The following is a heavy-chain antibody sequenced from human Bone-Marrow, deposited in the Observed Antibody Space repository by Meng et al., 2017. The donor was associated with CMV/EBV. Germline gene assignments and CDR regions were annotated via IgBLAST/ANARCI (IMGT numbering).Heavy chain of an antibody. CDR2: MNPNSGNT. CDR1: GYTFTGYY. V-gene: IGHV1-8*02. J-gene: IGHJ4*02. Sequence: ASVKVSCKASGYTFTGYYMHWVRQAPGQGLEWMGWMNPNSGNTGYAQKFQGRVTMTRNTSISTAYMELSSLRSEDTAVYYCARGTIVLMVYALDYWGQGTLVTVSS. CDR3: ARGTIVLMVYALDY. D-gene: IGHD2-8*01.